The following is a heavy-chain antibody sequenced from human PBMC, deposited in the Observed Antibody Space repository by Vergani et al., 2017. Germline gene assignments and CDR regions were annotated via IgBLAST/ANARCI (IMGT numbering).Heavy chain of an antibody. J-gene: IGHJ4*02. CDR1: GGSVSSGSYY. D-gene: IGHD3-22*01. V-gene: IGHV4-61*01. Sequence: QVQLQESGPGLVKPSETLSLTCTVSGGSVSSGSYYWSWIRQPPGKGLEWFGYIYYSGSTNYNPSLKSRVTISVDTSKNQFSLKLSSVTAADTAVYDCARGAAYDDSSGWLGYWGQGTLVTVSS. CDR2: IYYSGST. CDR3: ARGAAYDDSSGWLGY.